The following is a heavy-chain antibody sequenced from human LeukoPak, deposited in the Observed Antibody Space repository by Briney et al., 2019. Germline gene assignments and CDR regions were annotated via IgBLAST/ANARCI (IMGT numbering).Heavy chain of an antibody. V-gene: IGHV4-34*01. Sequence: SETLSLTCAVYGGSFSGYYWSWIRQPPGKGLEWIGEINHSGSTNYNPSLKSRVTISVDTSKNQFSPKLSSVTAADTAVYYCARGRGSGSYYGFDWGQGTLVTVSS. D-gene: IGHD3-10*01. CDR3: ARGRGSGSYYGFD. CDR2: INHSGST. J-gene: IGHJ4*02. CDR1: GGSFSGYY.